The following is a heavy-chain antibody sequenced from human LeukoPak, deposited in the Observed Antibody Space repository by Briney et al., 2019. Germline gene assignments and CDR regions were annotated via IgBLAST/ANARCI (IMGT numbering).Heavy chain of an antibody. CDR1: GDSISIGSHF. J-gene: IGHJ4*02. CDR3: AREGSGSHPGYY. CDR2: IYTTGST. Sequence: SETLSLTCTVSGDSISIGSHFWSWIRQPAGKGLEWIGRIYTTGSTNYNPSLKSRVTISVDTSTNQFALKLSSVTAADTAVYYCAREGSGSHPGYYWGQGTLVTVSS. V-gene: IGHV4-61*02. D-gene: IGHD1-26*01.